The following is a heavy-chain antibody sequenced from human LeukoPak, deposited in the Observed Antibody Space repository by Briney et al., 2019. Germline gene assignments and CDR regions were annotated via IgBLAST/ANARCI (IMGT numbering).Heavy chain of an antibody. CDR3: ARRYCSSTSCYTNWFDP. CDR1: GGSISSYY. V-gene: IGHV4-4*09. D-gene: IGHD2-2*02. J-gene: IGHJ5*02. CDR2: IYTSGST. Sequence: SETLSLTCTVSGGSISSYYWSWIRQPPGKGLEWIGYIYTSGSTNYNPSLKSRVALSVDTSKNQFSLKLSSVTAADTAVYYCARRYCSSTSCYTNWFDPWGQGTLVTVSS.